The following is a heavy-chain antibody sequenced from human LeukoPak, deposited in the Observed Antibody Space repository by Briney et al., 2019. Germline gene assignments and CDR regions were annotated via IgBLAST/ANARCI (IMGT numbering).Heavy chain of an antibody. CDR2: IRLDAGLK. CDR1: GFSFSSYG. CDR3: AKESPPWKARGDVYFDN. Sequence: GGSLRLSCAASGFSFSSYGMHWVRQAPGKGLDWVAYIRLDAGLKYYADSLKGRFAVSRDNSNDTLYLQMNSLRVEETAVYYCAKESPPWKARGDVYFDNWGQGTLVTVSS. V-gene: IGHV3-30*02. J-gene: IGHJ4*02. D-gene: IGHD3-10*01.